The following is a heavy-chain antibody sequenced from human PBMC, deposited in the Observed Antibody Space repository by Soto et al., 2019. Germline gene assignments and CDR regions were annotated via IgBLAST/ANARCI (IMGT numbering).Heavy chain of an antibody. D-gene: IGHD3-10*01. V-gene: IGHV4-34*02. CDR3: AASLRDPASICRSATCSRDY. CDR1: GGSFSGFS. CDR2: ILQSGST. Sequence: QVQLQQWGAGLLKPSETLSLTCAVSGGSFSGFSWSWIRQTPGKGLEWIGEILQSGSTNYNPSLSSRVTISADTSNNQLSLKLSSVTAAGTAVYYCAASLRDPASICRSATCSRDYWGQGTRVTVSS. J-gene: IGHJ4*02.